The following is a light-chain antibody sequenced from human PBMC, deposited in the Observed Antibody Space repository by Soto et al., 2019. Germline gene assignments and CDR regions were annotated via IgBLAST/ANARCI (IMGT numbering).Light chain of an antibody. CDR1: NIRSRS. CDR3: QVWDGGSDHVV. J-gene: IGLJ2*01. Sequence: SYELTQSHSVSVAPGQTARITCEADNIRSRSVHWYQQRPGQAPVLVVHDDSERPSGIPERCSGSNSGNTATLTISRVEVGDEGDYYCQVWDGGSDHVVFGGGTKLTVL. V-gene: IGLV3-21*02. CDR2: DDS.